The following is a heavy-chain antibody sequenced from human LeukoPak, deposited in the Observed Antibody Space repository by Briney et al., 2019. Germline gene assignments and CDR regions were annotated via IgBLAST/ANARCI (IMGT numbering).Heavy chain of an antibody. Sequence: ASVKVSCKASGYTFTSYDINWVRQATGQGLEWMGWMNPNSGNTGYAQKFQGRVTMTRNTSISTAYTELSSLRSEDTAVYYCARGDIVATILGYYYYMDVWGKGTTVTISS. CDR3: ARGDIVATILGYYYYMDV. V-gene: IGHV1-8*01. D-gene: IGHD5-12*01. CDR2: MNPNSGNT. CDR1: GYTFTSYD. J-gene: IGHJ6*03.